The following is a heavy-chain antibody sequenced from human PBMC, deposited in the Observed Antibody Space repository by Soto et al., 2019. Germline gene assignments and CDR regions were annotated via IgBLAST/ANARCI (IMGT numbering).Heavy chain of an antibody. Sequence: EVQLAESGVGLAQPGGSLRLPWAASGFTLSGYAMDWVRQAPGKGLEYVSGISSNGVGTYYANSVQGRFTISRDNSKNTVYLQMGSLRPEDMAVYYCARRARPDFYYMDVWGKGTTVTVSS. D-gene: IGHD6-6*01. CDR2: ISSNGVGT. J-gene: IGHJ6*03. V-gene: IGHV3-64*01. CDR3: ARRARPDFYYMDV. CDR1: GFTLSGYA.